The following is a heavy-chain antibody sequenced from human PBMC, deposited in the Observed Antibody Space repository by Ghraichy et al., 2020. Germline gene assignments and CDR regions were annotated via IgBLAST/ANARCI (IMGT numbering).Heavy chain of an antibody. J-gene: IGHJ4*02. D-gene: IGHD7-27*01. CDR1: GFAFRIYA. CDR3: GRDSSNWGLQIDS. Sequence: GESLNISCAASGFAFRIYAMHWARQAPGKGLEWVAVTLHDGSKKYYADSVKGRFTVSRDNSKNTLYLQLSSLRADDTAVYYCGRDSSNWGLQIDSWGQGTQVTVSS. V-gene: IGHV3-33*01. CDR2: TLHDGSKK.